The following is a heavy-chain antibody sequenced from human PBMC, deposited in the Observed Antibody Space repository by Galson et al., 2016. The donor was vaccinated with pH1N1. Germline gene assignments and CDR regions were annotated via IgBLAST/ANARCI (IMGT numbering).Heavy chain of an antibody. CDR1: GGSISSHY. J-gene: IGHJ4*02. Sequence: LSLTCTVSGGSISSHYWSWIRQPPGKGLEWIGYIYYSGSTNYNPSLKSRVTISVDTSKNQFPLKLSSVTAADTAVYYGARGRVAPEFLEAYFDYWGQGTLVTVSS. CDR2: IYYSGST. D-gene: IGHD3-10*01. V-gene: IGHV4-59*11. CDR3: ARGRVAPEFLEAYFDY.